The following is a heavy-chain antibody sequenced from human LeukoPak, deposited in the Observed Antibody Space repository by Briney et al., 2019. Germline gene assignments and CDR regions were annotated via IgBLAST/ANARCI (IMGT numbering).Heavy chain of an antibody. CDR2: IYPGDSDT. J-gene: IGHJ3*02. V-gene: IGHV5-51*01. CDR3: ARQDASNAFDI. CDR1: EYRFTTYW. Sequence: GESLKISCKASEYRFTTYWIAWVRQMPGKGLEWMGFIYPGDSDTRYSPSFQGQVTISADDSINTAYLQWCSLQASDIAMYYCARQDASNAFDIWGQGTMVTVSS. D-gene: IGHD3-16*01.